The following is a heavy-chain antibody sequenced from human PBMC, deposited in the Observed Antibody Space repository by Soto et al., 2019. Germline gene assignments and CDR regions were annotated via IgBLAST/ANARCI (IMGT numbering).Heavy chain of an antibody. CDR2: IKQDGSEK. CDR3: AREEYQLLRYYYYYMDV. CDR1: GFTFSSYW. D-gene: IGHD2-2*01. V-gene: IGHV3-7*01. J-gene: IGHJ6*03. Sequence: PGGSLRLSCAASGFTFSSYWMSWVRQAPGKGLEWVANIKQDGSEKYYVDSVKGRFTISRDNAKNSLYLQMNSLRAEDTAVYYCAREEYQLLRYYYYYMDVWGKGTTVTVSS.